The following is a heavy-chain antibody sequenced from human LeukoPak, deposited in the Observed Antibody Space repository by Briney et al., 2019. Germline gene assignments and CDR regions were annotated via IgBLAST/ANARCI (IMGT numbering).Heavy chain of an antibody. J-gene: IGHJ6*02. CDR1: GYSFTSYW. D-gene: IGHD1-1*01. Sequence: GESLKISCKGSGYSFTSYWIGWVRQVPGKGLEWMGITYPGDSDTRYSPSFQGQVTISADKSISTAYLQWSSLKASDTAMYYCARFSGTYYYGMDVWGQGTTVTVSS. V-gene: IGHV5-51*01. CDR2: TYPGDSDT. CDR3: ARFSGTYYYGMDV.